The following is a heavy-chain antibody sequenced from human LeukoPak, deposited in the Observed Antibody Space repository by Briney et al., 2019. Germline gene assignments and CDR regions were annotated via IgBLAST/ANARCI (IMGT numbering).Heavy chain of an antibody. CDR2: INWNGGST. Sequence: GSLRLSCAAPGFTFSSYAMSWVRQAPGKGLEWVSDINWNGGSTGYADSVKGRFTISRDNAKNSLYLQMNSLRAEDTALYHCARDDSSGYSAWFDPWGQGTLVTVSS. CDR1: GFTFSSYA. V-gene: IGHV3-20*01. D-gene: IGHD3-22*01. CDR3: ARDDSSGYSAWFDP. J-gene: IGHJ5*02.